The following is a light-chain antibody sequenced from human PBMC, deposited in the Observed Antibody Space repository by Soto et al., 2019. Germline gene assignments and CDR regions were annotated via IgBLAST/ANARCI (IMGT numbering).Light chain of an antibody. CDR2: GAS. Sequence: EIVLTQSPATLSLSPGERATLSRRASQSVSSYLAWYQQKPGLAPRLLIYGASNRATGIPARFSGSGSGTDFTLTISSLEPEDFAVYYCQHRGRWPRTFGQGTKLESK. J-gene: IGKJ2*01. V-gene: IGKV3-11*01. CDR1: QSVSSY. CDR3: QHRGRWPRT.